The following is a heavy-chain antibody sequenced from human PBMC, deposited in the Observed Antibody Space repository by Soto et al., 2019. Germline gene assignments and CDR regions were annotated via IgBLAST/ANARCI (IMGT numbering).Heavy chain of an antibody. CDR1: GFSLSTSGVG. D-gene: IGHD3-10*01. Sequence: SGPTLVNPTQTLTLTCTFSGFSLSTSGVGVGWIRQPPGKALEWLALIYWNDDKRYSPSLKSRLTITKDTSKNQVVLTMTNMDPVDTATYYCAHSGRAPLLWFGELLLWPFDYWGQGTQVTVSS. CDR3: AHSGRAPLLWFGELLLWPFDY. CDR2: IYWNDDK. V-gene: IGHV2-5*01. J-gene: IGHJ4*02.